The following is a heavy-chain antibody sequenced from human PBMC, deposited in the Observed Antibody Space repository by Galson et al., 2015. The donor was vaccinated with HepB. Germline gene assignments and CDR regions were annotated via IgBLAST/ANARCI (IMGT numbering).Heavy chain of an antibody. V-gene: IGHV3-33*08. D-gene: IGHD3-22*01. J-gene: IGHJ4*02. CDR3: ARDMGHYDSSGYYPVDGYPPLY. CDR2: IWYDGSNK. Sequence: SLRLSCAASGFTFSSYGMHWVRQAPGKGLEWVAVIWYDGSNKYYADSVKGRFTISRDNSKNTLYLQMNSLGAEDTAVYYCARDMGHYDSSGYYPVDGYPPLYWGQGTLVTVSS. CDR1: GFTFSSYG.